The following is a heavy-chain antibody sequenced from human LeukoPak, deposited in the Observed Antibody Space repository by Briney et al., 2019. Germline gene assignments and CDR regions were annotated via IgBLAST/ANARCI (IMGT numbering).Heavy chain of an antibody. V-gene: IGHV3-23*01. D-gene: IGHD3-22*01. CDR2: ISGSGGST. CDR3: AKATYYYDSSGYWVFDY. CDR1: GFTFSSYA. Sequence: GGSLRLSCAASGFTFSSYAMSWVRQAPGKGLEWVSAISGSGGSTYYADSVKGRFTISRDNSKNTLYLQMNSLRAEDTAVYYCAKATYYYDSSGYWVFDYWGQGTLVTVSS. J-gene: IGHJ4*02.